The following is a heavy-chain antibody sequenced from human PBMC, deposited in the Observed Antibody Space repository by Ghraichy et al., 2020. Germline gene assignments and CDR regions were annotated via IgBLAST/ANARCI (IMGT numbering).Heavy chain of an antibody. CDR2: IHRNGGRT. CDR1: GFTFDDYG. J-gene: IGHJ6*02. V-gene: IGHV3-20*04. CDR3: ASLGFSGRGMDV. D-gene: IGHD2-8*02. Sequence: GGSLRLSCAASGFTFDDYGMSWVRQAPGKGLEWVSGIHRNGGRTGYADSVKGRFTISRDNAKNSLYLQMNSLRAEDTALYYCASLGFSGRGMDVWGQGTTVTVSS.